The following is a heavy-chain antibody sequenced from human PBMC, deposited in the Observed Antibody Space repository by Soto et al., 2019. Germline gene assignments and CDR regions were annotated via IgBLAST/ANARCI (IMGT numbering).Heavy chain of an antibody. CDR3: ARTYYDYIWGSYRSAFDI. CDR1: GFTFSSYG. V-gene: IGHV3-33*01. D-gene: IGHD3-16*02. J-gene: IGHJ3*02. Sequence: GGSLRLSCAASGFTFSSYGMHWVRQAPGKGLEWVAVIWYDGSNKYYADSVKGRFTISRDNSKNTLYLQMNSLRAEDTAVYYCARTYYDYIWGSYRSAFDIWGQGTMVTXSS. CDR2: IWYDGSNK.